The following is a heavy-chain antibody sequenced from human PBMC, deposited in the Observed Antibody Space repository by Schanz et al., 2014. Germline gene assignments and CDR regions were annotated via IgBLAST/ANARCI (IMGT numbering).Heavy chain of an antibody. J-gene: IGHJ4*02. CDR2: ISSSGSYI. Sequence: EVQLVESGGGLVKPGGSLRLSCEASEFTFSSYNMNWVRQAPGKGLEWVSSISSSGSYIHYADSVKGRFTISRDNAKNTLYLQMNSLRAEDTAVYYCARDSSPNYDFLTAYYSIDYWGQGTLVTGSS. D-gene: IGHD3-9*01. CDR1: EFTFSSYN. V-gene: IGHV3-21*01. CDR3: ARDSSPNYDFLTAYYSIDY.